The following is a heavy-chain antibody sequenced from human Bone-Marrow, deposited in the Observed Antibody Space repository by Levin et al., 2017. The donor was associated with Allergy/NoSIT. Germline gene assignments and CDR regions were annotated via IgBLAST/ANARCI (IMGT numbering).Heavy chain of an antibody. J-gene: IGHJ3*02. CDR3: ATEASGAFEI. V-gene: IGHV1-2*02. CDR1: GYSFNLYY. Sequence: ASVKVSCQASGYSFNLYYLHFLRQAPGQGLEWMGLIHPITGDTNYAQKFQGRVTMTRNTSIRTVYMELTGLRSDDTAVYYCATEASGAFEIWGQGTMVTVSS. CDR2: IHPITGDT.